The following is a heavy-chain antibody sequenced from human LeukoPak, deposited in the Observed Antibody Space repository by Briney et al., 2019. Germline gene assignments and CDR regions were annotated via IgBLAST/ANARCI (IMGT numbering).Heavy chain of an antibody. CDR3: ARATAMVTIAY. V-gene: IGHV3-20*04. D-gene: IGHD5-18*01. CDR2: INWNGGST. Sequence: GGSLRLSCAASGFTFDDYGMSWVRQAPGKGLEWVSGINWNGGSTGYADSVKGRFTISRDNAKNSLYLQMNSLRAEDTALCYCARATAMVTIAYWGQETLVTVSS. J-gene: IGHJ4*02. CDR1: GFTFDDYG.